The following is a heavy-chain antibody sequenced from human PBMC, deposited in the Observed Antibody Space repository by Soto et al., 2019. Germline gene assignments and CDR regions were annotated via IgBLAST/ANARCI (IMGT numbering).Heavy chain of an antibody. D-gene: IGHD2-8*01. V-gene: IGHV3-30-3*01. CDR1: GFTFSSYA. J-gene: IGHJ4*02. Sequence: SLRLSCAGSGFTFSSYAMSWVRQAPGKGLEWVAATSYDGSNKYYADSVKGRFIISRDNSKNTLDLQMNTLSAEDTAVYYCAGVYYGGNSVNNYWGQGTPVTVSS. CDR2: TSYDGSNK. CDR3: AGVYYGGNSVNNY.